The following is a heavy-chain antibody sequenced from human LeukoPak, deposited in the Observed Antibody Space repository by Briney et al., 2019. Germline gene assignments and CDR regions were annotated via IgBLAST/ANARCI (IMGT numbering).Heavy chain of an antibody. CDR2: IIPILGIA. D-gene: IGHD1-26*01. Sequence: SGEVSFKASGGTFSKYGIRLVRQAPGQGLEWMGRIIPILGIANYAQKFQGRVTITADKSTSTAYMELSSLRSEDTAVYYCAMKVGNIDYWGQGTLVTVSS. J-gene: IGHJ4*02. CDR1: GGTFSKYG. CDR3: AMKVGNIDY. V-gene: IGHV1-69*04.